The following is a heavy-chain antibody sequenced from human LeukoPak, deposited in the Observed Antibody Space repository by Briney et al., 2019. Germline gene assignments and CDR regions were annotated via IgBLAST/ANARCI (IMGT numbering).Heavy chain of an antibody. CDR2: ISSSSNHI. CDR1: GFTFSSYS. Sequence: PGGSLRLSCAASGFTFSSYSMNWVRQAPGKRLEWVSSISSSSNHIYYADSVKGRFTISRDNAKNSLYLQMNSLRAEDTAVYYCARGEQWLPTGIDYWAQGTLVTVSS. V-gene: IGHV3-21*01. CDR3: ARGEQWLPTGIDY. J-gene: IGHJ4*02. D-gene: IGHD6-19*01.